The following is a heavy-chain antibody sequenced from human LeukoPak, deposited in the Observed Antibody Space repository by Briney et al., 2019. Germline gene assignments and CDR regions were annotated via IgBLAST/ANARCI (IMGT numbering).Heavy chain of an antibody. CDR3: AKDSSSWSGFDY. Sequence: GGSLRLSCAASGFTFDDYTMHWVRQAPGKGLEWVSLISWDGGSTYYADSVKGRFTISRDNSKNSLYLQMNSLRTEDTALYYCAKDSSSWSGFDYWGQGTLVTVSS. J-gene: IGHJ4*02. CDR2: ISWDGGST. CDR1: GFTFDDYT. D-gene: IGHD6-13*01. V-gene: IGHV3-43*01.